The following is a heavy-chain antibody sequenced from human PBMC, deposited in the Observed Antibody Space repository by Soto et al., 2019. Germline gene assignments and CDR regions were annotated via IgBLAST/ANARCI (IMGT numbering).Heavy chain of an antibody. CDR2: IDPSGNGT. D-gene: IGHD3-22*01. Sequence: QVQLVQSGAEVKKPGASVKVSCKASGHTLINYYMHWVRLAPGQGLDWLGKIDPSGNGTSYAERFQGRITLTSDTSTNTVYVELSSLRSEDTAIYYCAINYYDSSAYLYWGQGTLVTVSS. V-gene: IGHV1-46*01. CDR1: GHTLINYY. CDR3: AINYYDSSAYLY. J-gene: IGHJ4*02.